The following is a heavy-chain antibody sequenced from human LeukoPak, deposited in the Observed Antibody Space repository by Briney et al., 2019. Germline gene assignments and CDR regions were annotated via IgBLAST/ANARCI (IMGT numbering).Heavy chain of an antibody. J-gene: IGHJ4*02. V-gene: IGHV3-7*01. Sequence: GGSLRLSCAASGFNFSSAWMTWVRQPPGKGLEWVATIKDDGSDKYYVDSVKGRFTISRDNAKKSLWLQMNSLRVEDTAMYYCADLGSRDWGQGTLVTVSS. CDR1: GFNFSSAW. D-gene: IGHD3-16*01. CDR2: IKDDGSDK. CDR3: ADLGSRD.